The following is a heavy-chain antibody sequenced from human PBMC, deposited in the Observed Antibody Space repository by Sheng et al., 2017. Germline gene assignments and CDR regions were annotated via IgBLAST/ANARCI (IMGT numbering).Heavy chain of an antibody. V-gene: IGHV3-30*15. CDR1: GFSFSRYA. Sequence: ESGGGVVQPGRSLTLSCTASGFSFSRYALNWVRQGPGKGLEWVAVISKDGSHKDYAESVKGRFTISRDNSKNTLYLQMSSLRTEDTAVYYCARHTVAGIVDWFDPWGQGTLVTVSS. D-gene: IGHD6-19*01. CDR3: ARHTVAGIVDWFDP. CDR2: ISKDGSHK. J-gene: IGHJ5*02.